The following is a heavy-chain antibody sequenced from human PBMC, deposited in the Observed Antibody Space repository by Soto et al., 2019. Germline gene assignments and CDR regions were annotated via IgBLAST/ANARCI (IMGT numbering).Heavy chain of an antibody. Sequence: PSETLSLTCTVSGGSISSYYWSWIRQPPGKGLEWIGYIYYSGSTNYNPSLKSRVTISVDTSKNQFSLKLSSVTAADTAVYYCARRRDSSGFRPYYFDYWGQGTLVTVSS. CDR3: ARRRDSSGFRPYYFDY. V-gene: IGHV4-59*08. CDR1: GGSISSYY. D-gene: IGHD3-22*01. J-gene: IGHJ4*02. CDR2: IYYSGST.